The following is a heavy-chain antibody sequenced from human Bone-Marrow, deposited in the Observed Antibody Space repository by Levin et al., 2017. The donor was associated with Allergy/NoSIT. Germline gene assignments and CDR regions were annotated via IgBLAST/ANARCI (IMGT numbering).Heavy chain of an antibody. CDR1: GFTFSSYA. D-gene: IGHD3-22*01. J-gene: IGHJ6*02. Sequence: GGSLRLSCAASGFTFSSYAMHWVRQAPGKGLEWVAVISYDGSNKYYAYSVKGRFTISIDNSKNTLYLQMNSLRAEDTAVYYCARDMGYYYDSSGYYSFGIMDVWGQGTTVTVSS. V-gene: IGHV3-30*04. CDR2: ISYDGSNK. CDR3: ARDMGYYYDSSGYYSFGIMDV.